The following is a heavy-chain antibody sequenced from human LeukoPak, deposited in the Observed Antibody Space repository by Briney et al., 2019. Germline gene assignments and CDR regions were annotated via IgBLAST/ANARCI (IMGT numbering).Heavy chain of an antibody. D-gene: IGHD4-17*01. CDR2: IKKTSDTATT. CDR3: TTDWGSVTTYVIAFDI. Sequence: GGSLRLSCAASGFTFKNAWMNWVRQAPGKGLEWVGRIKKTSDTATTDYAAPVKGRFTISRDDSKDTLYLQMSSLKTEDTAVYYCTTDWGSVTTYVIAFDIWGPGTMVTVSS. V-gene: IGHV3-15*01. J-gene: IGHJ3*02. CDR1: GFTFKNAW.